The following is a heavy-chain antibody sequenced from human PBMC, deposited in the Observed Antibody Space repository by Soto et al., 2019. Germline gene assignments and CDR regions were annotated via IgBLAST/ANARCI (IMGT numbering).Heavy chain of an antibody. CDR1: GGSLSGYY. Sequence: SETLPLTCVAYGGSLSGYYWTWIRRPRGKVLGGVGEINHSGSTKYNPSLKSRVTISVDTSKNQFSLKLSSVTAADTAVYYCARLKDSSGLLTFDFWGQGTLVTVS. D-gene: IGHD6-19*01. CDR2: INHSGST. V-gene: IGHV4-34*01. CDR3: ARLKDSSGLLTFDF. J-gene: IGHJ4*02.